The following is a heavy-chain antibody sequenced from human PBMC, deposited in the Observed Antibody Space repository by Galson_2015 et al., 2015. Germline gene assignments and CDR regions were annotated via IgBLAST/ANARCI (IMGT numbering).Heavy chain of an antibody. V-gene: IGHV3-23*01. CDR2: ISGSGGST. CDR1: GFTFSSYA. J-gene: IGHJ2*01. CDR3: TTDIPIFGVVPPRYFDL. Sequence: SLSLSCAASGFTFSSYAMSWVRQAPGKGLEWVSAISGSGGSTYYADSVKGRFTISRDNSKNTLYLQMNSLKTEDTAVYYCTTDIPIFGVVPPRYFDLWGRGTLVTVSS. D-gene: IGHD3-3*01.